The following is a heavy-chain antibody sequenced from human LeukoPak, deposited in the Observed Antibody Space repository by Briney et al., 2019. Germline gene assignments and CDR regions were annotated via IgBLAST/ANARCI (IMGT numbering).Heavy chain of an antibody. D-gene: IGHD3-22*01. V-gene: IGHV1-69*05. J-gene: IGHJ3*02. CDR3: ARDSNVYYYDSSGSGAFDI. Sequence: SVKVSCKASGGTFSSYAISWVRQAPGQGLEWMGGIIPIFGTANYAQKFQGRVTITTDESTSTAYMELSSLRSEDTAVYYCARDSNVYYYDSSGSGAFDIWGQGTMVTVSS. CDR1: GGTFSSYA. CDR2: IIPIFGTA.